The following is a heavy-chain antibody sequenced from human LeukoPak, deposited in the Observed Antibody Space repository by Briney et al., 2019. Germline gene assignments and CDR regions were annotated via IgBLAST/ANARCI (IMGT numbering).Heavy chain of an antibody. CDR1: GFTFSSYG. V-gene: IGHV3-30*02. Sequence: PGRSLRLSCAASGFTFSSYGMHWVRQAPGKGLEWVAFIRYDGSNKYYADSVKGRFTISRDNSKNTLYLQMNSLRAEDTAVYYCAKGLMTTVMSWGQGTLVTVSS. CDR2: IRYDGSNK. J-gene: IGHJ4*02. CDR3: AKGLMTTVMS. D-gene: IGHD4-11*01.